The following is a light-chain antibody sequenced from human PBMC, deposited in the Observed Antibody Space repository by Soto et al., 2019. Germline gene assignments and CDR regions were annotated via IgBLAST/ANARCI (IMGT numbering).Light chain of an antibody. J-gene: IGLJ2*01. V-gene: IGLV1-51*01. CDR3: GTWDNSLSAV. CDR2: GNG. CDR1: SSNVGSNY. Sequence: QSVLTQPPSVSAAPGQKVTISCSGSSSNVGSNYVSWYQQLPGTAPKLLIYGNGKRSSGIPDRFSGSQSGTSATLGITGLQTGDEADYYCGTWDNSLSAVFGGGTKLTVL.